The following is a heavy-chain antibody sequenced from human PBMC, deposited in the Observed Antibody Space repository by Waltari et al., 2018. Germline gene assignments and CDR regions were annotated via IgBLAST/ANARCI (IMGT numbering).Heavy chain of an antibody. J-gene: IGHJ4*02. CDR1: GFTFASFG. V-gene: IGHV3-23*01. Sequence: EVQLLDSGGALVQPGGPLRLSCAASGFTFASFGMSWIRQAPGKGLGWFSGVSGSGQTTYYADSVKGRFTISRDNAKNIVYLQMSSLRAEDTAAYFCVREGYSYDTGYYSGGYFDYWGQGTLVTVSS. D-gene: IGHD3-22*01. CDR2: VSGSGQTT. CDR3: VREGYSYDTGYYSGGYFDY.